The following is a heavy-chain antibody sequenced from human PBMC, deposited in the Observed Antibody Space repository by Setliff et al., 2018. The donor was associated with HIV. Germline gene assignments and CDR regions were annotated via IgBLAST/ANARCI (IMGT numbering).Heavy chain of an antibody. D-gene: IGHD2-15*01. CDR3: ARVGGDSGGFYYYMDV. CDR1: GGSISSRSYY. CDR2: IYYSGST. J-gene: IGHJ6*03. Sequence: SETLSLTCTVSGGSISSRSYYWGWIRQPPGKGLEWIGSIYYSGSTYYNPSLKSRVTISVDTSKNQFSLKLSSVTAADTAVYYCARVGGDSGGFYYYMDVWGKGTTVTVSS. V-gene: IGHV4-39*07.